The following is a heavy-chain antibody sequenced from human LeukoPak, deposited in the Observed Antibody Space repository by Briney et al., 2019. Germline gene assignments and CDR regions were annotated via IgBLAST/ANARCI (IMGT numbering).Heavy chain of an antibody. CDR3: ARDRQQLKRGGYFDY. CDR2: IGTAGDT. CDR1: GFTFSSYD. Sequence: GGSLRLSCAASGFTFSSYDMHWVRQATGKGLEWVSAIGTAGDTYYPGSVKGQFTISRENAKNSLYLQMNSLRAGDTVVYYCARDRQQLKRGGYFDYWGQGTLVTVSS. J-gene: IGHJ4*02. V-gene: IGHV3-13*01. D-gene: IGHD6-13*01.